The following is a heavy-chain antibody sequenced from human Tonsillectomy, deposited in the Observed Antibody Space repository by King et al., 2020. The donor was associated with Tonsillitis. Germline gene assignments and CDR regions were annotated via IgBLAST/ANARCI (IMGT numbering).Heavy chain of an antibody. CDR3: ARGYCSGGRCSSFDS. J-gene: IGHJ4*02. Sequence: VQLVESGGGLVQPGMSLRLSCAAAGFTFRTYGMHWVRQAPGKGLDCVAVIWFDGTDKYYADSVKVRFIISIDNSKNTVFLQMNSLRGEDTAVYYCARGYCSGGRCSSFDSWGQGTLVTVSS. V-gene: IGHV3-33*08. D-gene: IGHD2-15*01. CDR2: IWFDGTDK. CDR1: GFTFRTYG.